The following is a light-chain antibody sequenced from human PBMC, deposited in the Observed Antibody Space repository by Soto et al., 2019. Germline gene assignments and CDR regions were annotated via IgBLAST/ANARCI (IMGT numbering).Light chain of an antibody. J-gene: IGKJ1*01. CDR1: QSVGSS. V-gene: IGKV3-15*01. Sequence: EIVMTQSPATLSVSPGERATLSCRASQSVGSSLAWYQQKPGQAPRLLIYGASTRATGIPARVSGSGSGTEFTLTISSLQSEDFAVYYCQQYNNWPETFGQGTKVEI. CDR3: QQYNNWPET. CDR2: GAS.